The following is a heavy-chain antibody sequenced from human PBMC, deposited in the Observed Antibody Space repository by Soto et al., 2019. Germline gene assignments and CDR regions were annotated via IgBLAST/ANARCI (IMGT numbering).Heavy chain of an antibody. J-gene: IGHJ4*02. CDR3: ARAYSYHFDY. D-gene: IGHD5-18*01. V-gene: IGHV3-11*05. CDR1: GFTFSDYY. Sequence: GGSLRLSCAASGFTFSDYYMSWIRQAPGKGLEWVSYITSSSGYTNYADYVKGRFTISRDNAKNSLYLQMNSLRAEDMAVYYCARAYSYHFDYWGQGTLVTVSS. CDR2: ITSSSGYT.